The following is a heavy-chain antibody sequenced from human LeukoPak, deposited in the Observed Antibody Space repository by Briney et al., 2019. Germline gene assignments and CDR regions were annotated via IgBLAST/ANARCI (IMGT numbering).Heavy chain of an antibody. CDR2: IIGPGGDT. J-gene: IGHJ4*02. V-gene: IGHV3-23*01. CDR3: AKDMGGSGPFDY. D-gene: IGHD6-19*01. Sequence: PGGSLRLSCTASGFSFNSYAMNWVRQAPGKGLEWVASIIGPGGDTYHAGSVRGRFTISRDNSKNTLYLQMNSLRPEDTAVYYCAKDMGGSGPFDYWGQGTLVTVSS. CDR1: GFSFNSYA.